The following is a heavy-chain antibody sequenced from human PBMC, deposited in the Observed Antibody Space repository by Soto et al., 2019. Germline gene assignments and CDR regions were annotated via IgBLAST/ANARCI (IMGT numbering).Heavy chain of an antibody. D-gene: IGHD2-15*01. CDR1: GCTFSSYA. CDR3: ARESAEVVAATFDY. J-gene: IGHJ4*02. V-gene: IGHV1-69*13. Sequence: SVKVSCKASGCTFSSYAISWVRQAPGQGLEWMGGIIPIFGTANYAQKFQGRVTITADESTSTAYMELSSLRSEDTAVYYCARESAEVVAATFDYWGQGTLVTVS. CDR2: IIPIFGTA.